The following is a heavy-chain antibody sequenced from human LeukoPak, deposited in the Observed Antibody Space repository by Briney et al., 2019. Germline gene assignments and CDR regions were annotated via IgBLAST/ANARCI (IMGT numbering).Heavy chain of an antibody. CDR2: IYYSGST. CDR3: ARDDGTGSRAFDI. V-gene: IGHV4-34*01. Sequence: PSETLSLTCAVYGGSFNGYYWGWIRQPPGKGLEWIGSIYYSGSTYYNPSLKSRVTISVDTSKNQFSLKLSSVTAADTAVYYCARDDGTGSRAFDIWGQGTMVTVSS. J-gene: IGHJ3*02. CDR1: GGSFNGYY. D-gene: IGHD1-1*01.